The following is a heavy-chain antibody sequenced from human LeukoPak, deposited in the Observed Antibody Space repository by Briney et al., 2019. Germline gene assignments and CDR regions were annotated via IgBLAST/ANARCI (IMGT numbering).Heavy chain of an antibody. CDR2: IKSKTGGGTT. CDR1: GFTFSNAW. D-gene: IGHD3-16*01. V-gene: IGHV3-15*01. Sequence: KPGGSLRLSCAASGFTFSNAWMSWVRQAPGQGLEWVGRIKSKTGGGTTDYAAPVKGRFTLSRDDSKNTLYLQMNSLKTEDTAVYYCTTRLHMITFPWGQGTLVTVSS. J-gene: IGHJ4*02. CDR3: TTRLHMITFP.